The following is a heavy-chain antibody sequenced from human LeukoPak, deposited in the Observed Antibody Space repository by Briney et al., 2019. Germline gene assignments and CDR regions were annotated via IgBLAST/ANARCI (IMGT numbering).Heavy chain of an antibody. J-gene: IGHJ4*02. CDR2: IYTSGST. CDR3: ARGDCSGGSCYEDY. CDR1: GGSISSYY. V-gene: IGHV4-4*07. Sequence: SETLSLTCTVSGGSISSYYWSWIRQPAGKGLGWIGRIYTSGSTNYNPSLKSRVTMSVDTSKNQFSLKLSSVTAAGTAVYYCARGDCSGGSCYEDYWGQGTLVTVSS. D-gene: IGHD2-15*01.